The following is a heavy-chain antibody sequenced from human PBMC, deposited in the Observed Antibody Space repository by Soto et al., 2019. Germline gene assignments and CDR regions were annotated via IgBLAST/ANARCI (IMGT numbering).Heavy chain of an antibody. D-gene: IGHD2-15*01. J-gene: IGHJ4*02. V-gene: IGHV4-34*01. Sequence: SETLSLTCAVYGGSFSGYYWSWIRQPPGKGLEWIGEINHSGSTNYNPSLKSRVTISVDTSKNQFSLKLSSVTAADTAVYYCASTPLCSGGSCYPRTHQKHFDYWGQGTLVTVSS. CDR3: ASTPLCSGGSCYPRTHQKHFDY. CDR1: GGSFSGYY. CDR2: INHSGST.